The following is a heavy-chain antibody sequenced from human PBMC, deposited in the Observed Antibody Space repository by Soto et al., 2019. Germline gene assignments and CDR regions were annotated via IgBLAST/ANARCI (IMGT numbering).Heavy chain of an antibody. D-gene: IGHD5-18*01. V-gene: IGHV3-30-3*01. CDR1: GFTFSSYA. J-gene: IGHJ4*02. Sequence: GSLRLSCAASGFTFSSYAMHWVRQAPGKGLEWVAVISYDGSNKYYADSVKGRFTISRDNSKNTLYLQMNSLRAEDTAVYYCARDRQLWSGYFDYWGQGTLVTVSS. CDR2: ISYDGSNK. CDR3: ARDRQLWSGYFDY.